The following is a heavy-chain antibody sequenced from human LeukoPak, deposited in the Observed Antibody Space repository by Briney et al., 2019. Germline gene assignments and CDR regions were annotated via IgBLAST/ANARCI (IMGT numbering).Heavy chain of an antibody. CDR1: GGTFSSYA. CDR2: IIPIFGIA. J-gene: IGHJ4*02. Sequence: ASVKVSCKASGGTFSSYAISWVRQAPGQGLEWMGRIIPIFGIANYAQKFQGRVTITADKSTSTAYKELSSLRSEDTAVYYCARDRPHPPNAYFDYWGQGTLVTVSS. V-gene: IGHV1-69*04. CDR3: ARDRPHPPNAYFDY.